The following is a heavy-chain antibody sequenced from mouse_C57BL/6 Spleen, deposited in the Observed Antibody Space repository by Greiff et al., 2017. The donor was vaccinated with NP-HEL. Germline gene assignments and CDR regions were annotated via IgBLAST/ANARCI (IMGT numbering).Heavy chain of an antibody. CDR2: IRNKANNHAT. D-gene: IGHD2-1*01. J-gene: IGHJ4*01. CDR3: TRPGNYVFYAMDY. CDR1: GFTFSDAW. V-gene: IGHV6-6*01. Sequence: EVKLVESGGGLVQPGGSMKLSCAASGFTFSDAWMDWVRQSPEKGLEWVAEIRNKANNHATYYAESVKGRFTISRDDSKSSVYLQMNSLRAEDTGIYYCTRPGNYVFYAMDYWGQGTSVTVSS.